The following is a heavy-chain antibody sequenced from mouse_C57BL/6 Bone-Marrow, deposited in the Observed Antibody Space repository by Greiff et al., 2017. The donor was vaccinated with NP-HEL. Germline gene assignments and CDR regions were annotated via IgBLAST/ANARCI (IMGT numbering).Heavy chain of an antibody. CDR2: INPNDGGN. D-gene: IGHD2-4*01. CDR1: GYKFTDYY. Sequence: EVQLQQSGPELVKPGASVKISCKASGYKFTDYYMNWVKQSHGKSLEWIGDINPNDGGNSYNPKFKGKATLTVDTSSSTAYMELSSLTSEDSAVYYCARATYYDYDGAMDFWGQGTSVTVSS. J-gene: IGHJ4*01. V-gene: IGHV1-26*01. CDR3: ARATYYDYDGAMDF.